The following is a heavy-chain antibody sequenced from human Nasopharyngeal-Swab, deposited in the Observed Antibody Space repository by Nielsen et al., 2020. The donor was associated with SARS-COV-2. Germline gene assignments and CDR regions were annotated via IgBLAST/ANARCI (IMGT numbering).Heavy chain of an antibody. V-gene: IGHV4-30-4*08. CDR1: GGSISSGDYY. CDR3: ARVPKLPNLNYYYYYMDV. CDR2: IYYSGST. Sequence: SETLSLTCTVSGGSISSGDYYWSWIRQPPGKGLEWIGYIYYSGSTYYNPSLKSRVTISVDTSKNQFSLKPSSVTAADTAVYYCARVPKLPNLNYYYYYMDVWGKGTTVTVSS. D-gene: IGHD1-7*01. J-gene: IGHJ6*03.